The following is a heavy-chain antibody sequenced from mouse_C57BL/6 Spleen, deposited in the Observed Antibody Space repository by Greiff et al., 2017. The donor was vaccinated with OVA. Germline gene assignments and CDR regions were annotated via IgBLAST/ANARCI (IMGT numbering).Heavy chain of an antibody. CDR2: ILPGSGST. CDR3: TRSVVAKDWYFDF. Sequence: VTLQESGAELMKPGASVKLSCKAPGYTFTGYWIEWVQQRPGHGLEWIGEILPGSGSTNSNEKFQGKATFTAATSSNTAHTQLSSLTTEDSSSEYITRSVVAKDWYFDFWGTGTTVTVSS. J-gene: IGHJ1*03. V-gene: IGHV1-9*01. D-gene: IGHD1-1*01. CDR1: GYTFTGYW.